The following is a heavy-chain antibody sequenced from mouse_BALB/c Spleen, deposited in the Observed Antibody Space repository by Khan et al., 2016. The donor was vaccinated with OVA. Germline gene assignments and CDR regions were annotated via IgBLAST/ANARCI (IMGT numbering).Heavy chain of an antibody. V-gene: IGHV3-2*02. J-gene: IGHJ4*01. CDR3: ARDGSRYNYAMGY. CDR2: ISYSGST. CDR1: GYSITSDYA. D-gene: IGHD2-3*01. Sequence: VQLQESGPGLVKPSQSLSLTCTVTGYSITSDYAWNWIRQFPGNKLEWMGYISYSGSTNYNPALKSRISITRDTSKNQFFLQLNSVTTEDTATYYCARDGSRYNYAMGYWGQGTSVTVSS.